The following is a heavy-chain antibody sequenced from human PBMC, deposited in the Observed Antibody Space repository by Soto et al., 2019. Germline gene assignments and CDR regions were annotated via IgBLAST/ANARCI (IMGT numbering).Heavy chain of an antibody. J-gene: IGHJ4*02. CDR3: ASEGD. Sequence: QVHLVESGGGVVQPGRSLRLSCAASGFTFSSYAMHWVRQAPGKGLEWVAVISYDGSNKYYADSVKGRFTISRDNSENTLYLQMNSLRAEEPAVYDCASEGDWGQGTLVTVSS. CDR2: ISYDGSNK. V-gene: IGHV3-30-3*01. CDR1: GFTFSSYA.